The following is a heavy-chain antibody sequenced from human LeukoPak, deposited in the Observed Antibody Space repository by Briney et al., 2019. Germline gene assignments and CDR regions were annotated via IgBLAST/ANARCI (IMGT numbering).Heavy chain of an antibody. CDR1: GFTFSSYS. CDR2: ISSSSSYI. D-gene: IGHD6-19*01. Sequence: PGGSLRLSCAASGFTFSSYSMNWVRQAPGKGLEWVSSISSSSSYIYYADSVKGRFTISRDNAKNSLYLQMNSLRAEDTAVYYCARDLRIEYDSSGWPRGWYFDLWGRGTLVTDSS. V-gene: IGHV3-21*01. CDR3: ARDLRIEYDSSGWPRGWYFDL. J-gene: IGHJ2*01.